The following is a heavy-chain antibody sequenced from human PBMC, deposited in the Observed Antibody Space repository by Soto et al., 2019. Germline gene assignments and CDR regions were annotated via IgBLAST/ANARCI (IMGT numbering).Heavy chain of an antibody. CDR3: ARVGATGGYYYYYGMDV. D-gene: IGHD1-26*01. CDR1: GYTFISYG. Sequence: QVQLVQSGAEVKKPGASVKVSCKASGYTFISYGISWVRQAPGQGLEWMGWISAYNGNTNYAQKLQGRVTMTTDTSTSTAYMELRSLRSDDTAVYYCARVGATGGYYYYYGMDVWGQGTTVTVSS. CDR2: ISAYNGNT. J-gene: IGHJ6*02. V-gene: IGHV1-18*01.